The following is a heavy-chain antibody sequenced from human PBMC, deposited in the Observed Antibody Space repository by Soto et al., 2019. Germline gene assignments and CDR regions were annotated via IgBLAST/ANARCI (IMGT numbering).Heavy chain of an antibody. CDR3: AKDAPGSGWLSDY. CDR2: IGGSGGGT. V-gene: IGHV3-23*01. D-gene: IGHD3-22*01. Sequence: EVQLLESEGGLVHPGGSLRLSCAASGFTFSVYAMSWVRQAPGKGLEWVSTIGGSGGGTSYADFVRGRFTISRDNSKNTLYLQMNSLRAEDTAVYYCAKDAPGSGWLSDYWGQGTLVTVSS. J-gene: IGHJ4*02. CDR1: GFTFSVYA.